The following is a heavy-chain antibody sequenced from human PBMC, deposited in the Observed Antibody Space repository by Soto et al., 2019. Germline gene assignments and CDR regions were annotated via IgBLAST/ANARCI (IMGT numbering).Heavy chain of an antibody. CDR1: GFAFSGFD. V-gene: IGHV3-73*01. D-gene: IGHD2-15*01. Sequence: VQLVESGGGLVQPGGSLKLSCIASGFAFSGFDIHWVRQASGEGLEWVGRIKTKAESYATALAASVKGRFTISRDDSKNTAYLEMNSLKTEDTAVYYCTRRHCSGGGCYSDFDYWGQGTLVTVSS. J-gene: IGHJ4*02. CDR3: TRRHCSGGGCYSDFDY. CDR2: IKTKAESYAT.